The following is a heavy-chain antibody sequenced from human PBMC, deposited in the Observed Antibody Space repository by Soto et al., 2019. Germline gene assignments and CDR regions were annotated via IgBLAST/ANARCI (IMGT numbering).Heavy chain of an antibody. CDR1: GFTFSSYS. Sequence: ESGGGLVKPGGSLRLSCAASGFTFSSYSMNWVRQAPGKGLEWVSSISSSSSYIYYADSVKGRFTISRDNAKNSLYLQMNSLRAEDTAVYYCARTGVPSTMIAHDYYYYGMDVWGQGTTVTVSS. CDR3: ARTGVPSTMIAHDYYYYGMDV. D-gene: IGHD3-22*01. J-gene: IGHJ6*02. V-gene: IGHV3-21*01. CDR2: ISSSSSYI.